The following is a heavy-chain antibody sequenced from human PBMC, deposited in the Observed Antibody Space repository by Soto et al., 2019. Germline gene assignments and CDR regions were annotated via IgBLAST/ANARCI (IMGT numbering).Heavy chain of an antibody. J-gene: IGHJ6*02. D-gene: IGHD1-26*01. CDR2: IYYSGST. Sequence: SDTLSLTCTVSASSISTSIYYGGWIPQPPGKGLEWIGSIYYSGSTYYNPSLKSRVTISIDTSKNQFSLKLSSVTAADTAVYYCASPLWERGEYYSYVVDVWGPATSGTISS. V-gene: IGHV4-39*01. CDR3: ASPLWERGEYYSYVVDV. CDR1: ASSISTSIYY.